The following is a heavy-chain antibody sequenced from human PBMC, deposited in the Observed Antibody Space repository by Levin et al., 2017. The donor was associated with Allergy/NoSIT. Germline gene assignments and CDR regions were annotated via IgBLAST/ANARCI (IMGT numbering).Heavy chain of an antibody. V-gene: IGHV1-46*01. CDR2: INPSGGST. CDR3: ALEPGYCSGGSCYQDY. Sequence: ASVKVSCKASGYTFTSYYMHWVRQAPGQGLEWMGIINPSGGSTSYAQKFQGRVTMTRDTSTSTVYMELSSLRSEDTAVYYCALEPGYCSGGSCYQDYWGQGTLVTVSS. CDR1: GYTFTSYY. J-gene: IGHJ4*02. D-gene: IGHD2-15*01.